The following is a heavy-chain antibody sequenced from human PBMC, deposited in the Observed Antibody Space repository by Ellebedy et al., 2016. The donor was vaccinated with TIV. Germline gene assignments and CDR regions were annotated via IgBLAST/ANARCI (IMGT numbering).Heavy chain of an antibody. J-gene: IGHJ3*02. CDR3: AKELVHAIHGFDI. Sequence: GESLKISCAASGFTFSSYAMSWVRQAPGKGLEWVSAISGSSSTTWYADSVKGRFTISRVNSKNTLYLQMNSLRAEDTAIYYCAKELVHAIHGFDIWGQGTMVTVSS. CDR1: GFTFSSYA. CDR2: ISGSSSTT. D-gene: IGHD2-8*02. V-gene: IGHV3-23*01.